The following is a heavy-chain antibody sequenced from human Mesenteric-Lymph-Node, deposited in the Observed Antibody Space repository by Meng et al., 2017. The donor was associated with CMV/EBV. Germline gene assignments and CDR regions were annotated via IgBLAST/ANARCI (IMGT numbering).Heavy chain of an antibody. CDR3: TKGLSGYDFGAFDI. Sequence: GESLKISCAASGFTFSSYAMSWVRQAPGKGLEWVSRIDCSGACTYYADSVKGRFTISRENAKNSLYLQMNSLRPEDTALYYCTKGLSGYDFGAFDIWGQGTMVTVSS. J-gene: IGHJ3*02. D-gene: IGHD5-12*01. CDR2: IDCSGACT. CDR1: GFTFSSYA. V-gene: IGHV3-23*01.